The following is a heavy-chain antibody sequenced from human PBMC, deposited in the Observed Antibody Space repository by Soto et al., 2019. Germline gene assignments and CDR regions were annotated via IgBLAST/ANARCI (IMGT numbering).Heavy chain of an antibody. J-gene: IGHJ4*02. D-gene: IGHD1-1*01. Sequence: SETLSLTCTVSGGSIXSXYWSWIRQPPGKGLEWIGYIYYSGSTNYNPSLKSRVTISVDTSKNQFSLKMSSVTAADTAVYYCARLATRYYFDYWGQGTLVTVSS. CDR2: IYYSGST. V-gene: IGHV4-59*01. CDR1: GGSIXSXY. CDR3: ARLATRYYFDY.